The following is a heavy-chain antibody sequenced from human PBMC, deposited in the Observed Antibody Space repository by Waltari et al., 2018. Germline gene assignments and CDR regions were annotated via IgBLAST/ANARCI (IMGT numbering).Heavy chain of an antibody. CDR3: ASLKTIAAAAQWFDP. D-gene: IGHD6-13*01. Sequence: QVQLVQSGAEVKKPGSSLKVSCKASGCTFSSYAISWVRQAPGQGLEWMGGIIPILGIANYAQKFQGRVTITADKSTSTAYMELSSLRSEDTAVYYCASLKTIAAAAQWFDPWGQGTLVTVSS. CDR1: GCTFSSYA. CDR2: IIPILGIA. J-gene: IGHJ5*02. V-gene: IGHV1-69*10.